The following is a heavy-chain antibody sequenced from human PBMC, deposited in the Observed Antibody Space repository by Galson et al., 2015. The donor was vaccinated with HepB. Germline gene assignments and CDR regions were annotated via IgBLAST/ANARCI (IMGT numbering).Heavy chain of an antibody. CDR1: GYTFTGYY. D-gene: IGHD6-13*01. V-gene: IGHV4-38-2*02. J-gene: IGHJ2*01. CDR2: IYYSGST. Sequence: SCKASGYTFTGYYMRWIRQPPGKGLEWIGSIYYSGSTYYNPSLKSRVTISVDTSKNQFSLKLSSVTAADTAVYYCARVLGTAGYSSSWYYWYFDLWGRGTLVTVSS. CDR3: ARVLGTAGYSSSWYYWYFDL.